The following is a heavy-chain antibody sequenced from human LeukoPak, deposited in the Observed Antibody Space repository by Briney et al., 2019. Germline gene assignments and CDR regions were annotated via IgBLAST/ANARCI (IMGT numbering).Heavy chain of an antibody. CDR3: ALSPGIDGIRGIDY. J-gene: IGHJ4*02. CDR1: GFTFSSYA. D-gene: IGHD6-13*01. CDR2: ISGSGGST. Sequence: QPGGSLRLSCAASGFTFSSYAMSWVRQAPGKGLEWVSAISGSGGSTYYADSVKGRFTISRDNSKNTLYLQMNSLRAEDTAVYYCALSPGIDGIRGIDYWGQGTLVTVSS. V-gene: IGHV3-23*01.